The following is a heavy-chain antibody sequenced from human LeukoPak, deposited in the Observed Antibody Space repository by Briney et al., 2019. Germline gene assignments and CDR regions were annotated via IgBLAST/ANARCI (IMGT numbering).Heavy chain of an antibody. CDR2: IYYSGTT. V-gene: IGHV4-39*01. D-gene: IGHD4-23*01. J-gene: IGHJ5*02. CDR1: GGSISSSSYY. CDR3: ASPDGHYGGTPGSAP. Sequence: SETLSLTCTVSGGSISSSSYYWGWVRQPPGKGLEWIGSIYYSGTTYYNPSLRSRVTISVDTSKNQFSLKLSSVTAADTAVYSCASPDGHYGGTPGSAPWAQETLVTVSS.